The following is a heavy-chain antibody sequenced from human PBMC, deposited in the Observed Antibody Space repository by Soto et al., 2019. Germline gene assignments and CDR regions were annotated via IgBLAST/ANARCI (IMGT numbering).Heavy chain of an antibody. V-gene: IGHV4-4*02. J-gene: IGHJ5*02. Sequence: PSETLSLTCAVSGGSITTTNWWNWVRQPPGKGLEWIGEIYHSGRTNCNPSLKSRVTISIDQSKNQVSLKLSSVTAADTAVYYCARRAVAGTSWFDPWGQGTQVTVSS. CDR3: ARRAVAGTSWFDP. CDR1: GGSITTTNW. D-gene: IGHD6-19*01. CDR2: IYHSGRT.